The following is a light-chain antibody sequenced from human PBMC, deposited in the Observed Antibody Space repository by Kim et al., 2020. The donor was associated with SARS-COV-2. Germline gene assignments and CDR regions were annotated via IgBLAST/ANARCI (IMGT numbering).Light chain of an antibody. V-gene: IGLV2-8*01. Sequence: LTQPPSASGSPGQSVTISCTGTSSDIGGFNYVSWYQQHPGKAPKLMIYEVSKRPSGVPDRFSGSKSGNTASLTVSGLQAEDEADYFCSSYAGSNNVVFGGGTQLTVL. CDR2: EVS. J-gene: IGLJ2*01. CDR1: SSDIGGFNY. CDR3: SSYAGSNNVV.